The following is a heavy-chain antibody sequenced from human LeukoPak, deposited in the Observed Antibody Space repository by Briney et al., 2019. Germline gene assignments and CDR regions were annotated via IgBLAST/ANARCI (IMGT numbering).Heavy chain of an antibody. CDR2: MFHSGIT. J-gene: IGHJ4*02. D-gene: IGHD3-22*01. Sequence: SETLSLTCTVSGGSISRYYWSWIRRSPGKGLEWIGYMFHSGITSHNPSLKSRVTLSIDTSKKQFSLNLSPVTAADTALYYCARTSYYYDFSVYDYWGQGMLVTVSS. V-gene: IGHV4-59*01. CDR1: GGSISRYY. CDR3: ARTSYYYDFSVYDY.